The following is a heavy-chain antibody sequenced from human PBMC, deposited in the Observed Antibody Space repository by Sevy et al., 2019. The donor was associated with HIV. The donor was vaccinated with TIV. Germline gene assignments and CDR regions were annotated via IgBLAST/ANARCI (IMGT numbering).Heavy chain of an antibody. D-gene: IGHD3-22*01. CDR2: IKQDGGEK. CDR3: ARLRDDSSGFHLDY. V-gene: IGHV3-7*01. CDR1: GFTFRRYW. J-gene: IGHJ4*02. Sequence: GSLRLSCAASGFTFRRYWMTWVRQAPGKGLEWVANIKQDGGEKYSVASVKGRFTISRDNAKNSLYLQMNSLRVEDTAVYYCARLRDDSSGFHLDYWGQGTLVTVSS.